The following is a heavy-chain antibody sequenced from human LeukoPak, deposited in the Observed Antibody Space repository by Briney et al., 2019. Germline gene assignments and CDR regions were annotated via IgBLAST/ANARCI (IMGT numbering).Heavy chain of an antibody. CDR1: GFTFSSYS. Sequence: GGSLRLSCAASGFTFSSYSMNWVRQAPGKGLEWVSSISSSSSYIYYADSVKGRFTISRDNAKNSLYLQMNSLRAEDTAVYYCARVTRIAAADYYYYYYMDAWGKGTTVTVSS. D-gene: IGHD6-13*01. J-gene: IGHJ6*03. V-gene: IGHV3-21*01. CDR3: ARVTRIAAADYYYYYYMDA. CDR2: ISSSSSYI.